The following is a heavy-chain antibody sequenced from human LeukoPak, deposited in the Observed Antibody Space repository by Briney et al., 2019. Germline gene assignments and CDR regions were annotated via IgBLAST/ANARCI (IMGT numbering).Heavy chain of an antibody. Sequence: SETLSLTCTVSGGSISSYYWSWIRQPPGKGLEWIGYIYYSGSTNYNPSLKSRVTISLDTSKNQFSLKLSSVTAADTAVYYCGRVGVAVAGTFAFDIWGQGTMVTVSS. V-gene: IGHV4-59*01. CDR3: GRVGVAVAGTFAFDI. CDR1: GGSISSYY. D-gene: IGHD6-19*01. J-gene: IGHJ3*02. CDR2: IYYSGST.